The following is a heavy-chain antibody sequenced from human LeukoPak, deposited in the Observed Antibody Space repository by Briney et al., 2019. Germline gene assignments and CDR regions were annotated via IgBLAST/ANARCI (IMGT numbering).Heavy chain of an antibody. Sequence: SETLSLTCTVSGGSISSYYWSWIRQPPGKGLEWIGYIYYSGSTNYNPSLKSRVTISVDTSKNQFSLKLSSVTAADTAVYYCARDYYDSSGYYWSYWGQGTLVTVSS. D-gene: IGHD3-22*01. CDR2: IYYSGST. J-gene: IGHJ4*02. CDR3: ARDYYDSSGYYWSY. CDR1: GGSISSYY. V-gene: IGHV4-59*12.